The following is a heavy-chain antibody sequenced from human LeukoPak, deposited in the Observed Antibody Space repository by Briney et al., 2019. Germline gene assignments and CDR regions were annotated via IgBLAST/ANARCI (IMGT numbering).Heavy chain of an antibody. V-gene: IGHV3-43*02. D-gene: IGHD2-21*01. CDR3: AKVRLRALVALCFDY. CDR1: GFTFDDYA. J-gene: IGHJ4*02. Sequence: GGSLRLSCAASGFTFDDYAMHWVRQAPGKGLEWVSLISGDGGSTYYADSVKGRFTISRDNSKNSLYLQMNSLRTEDTALYYCAKVRLRALVALCFDYWGQGTLVTVSP. CDR2: ISGDGGST.